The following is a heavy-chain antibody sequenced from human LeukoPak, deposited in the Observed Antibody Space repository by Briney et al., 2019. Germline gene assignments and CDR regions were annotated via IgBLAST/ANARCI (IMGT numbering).Heavy chain of an antibody. CDR2: ITWDGET. CDR3: ARVRYCDY. Sequence: GGSLRLSCAASGFTFDDYSMHWVRQGPGKGLEWVSLITWDGETYYADSVKGRVTIFRDNSKDSLYLQMNSLRTEDAALYYCARVRYCDYWGQGTLVTVSS. V-gene: IGHV3-43*01. CDR1: GFTFDDYS. J-gene: IGHJ4*02. D-gene: IGHD1-14*01.